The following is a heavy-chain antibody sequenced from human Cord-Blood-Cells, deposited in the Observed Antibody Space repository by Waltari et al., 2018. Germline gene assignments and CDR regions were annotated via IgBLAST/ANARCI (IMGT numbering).Heavy chain of an antibody. J-gene: IGHJ3*02. Sequence: VESGGGVVQPGRSLRLSCAASGFTFSSYGMHWVRQAPGKGLEWVAVIWYDGSNKYYADSVKGRFTISRDNSKNTLYLQMNSLRAEDTAVYYCAREGCSSTSCYTAFDIWGQGTMVTVSS. CDR1: GFTFSSYG. CDR2: IWYDGSNK. V-gene: IGHV3-33*01. D-gene: IGHD2-2*02. CDR3: AREGCSSTSCYTAFDI.